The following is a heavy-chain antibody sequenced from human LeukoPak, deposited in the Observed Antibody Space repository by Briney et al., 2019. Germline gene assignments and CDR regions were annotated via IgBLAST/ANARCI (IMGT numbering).Heavy chain of an antibody. CDR2: MNPNSGNT. V-gene: IGHV1-8*01. CDR3: AREIRGSPEYYYYMDV. Sequence: ASVKVSCKASGYTFTSYDINWVRQATGQGLEWMGWMNPNSGNTGYAQKFQGRVTMTRNTSISTAYMELSSLRSEDTAVYYCAREIRGSPEYYYYMDVWGKGTTVTISS. D-gene: IGHD1-26*01. CDR1: GYTFTSYD. J-gene: IGHJ6*03.